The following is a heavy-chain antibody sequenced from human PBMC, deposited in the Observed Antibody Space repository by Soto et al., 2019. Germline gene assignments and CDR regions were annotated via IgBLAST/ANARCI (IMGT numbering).Heavy chain of an antibody. CDR3: AKDRYCSSTSCSSLNS. D-gene: IGHD2-2*01. V-gene: IGHV3-23*01. CDR2: IRCRAGNT. J-gene: IGHJ5*02. CDR1: GFTSASYT. Sequence: LRLSSAASGFTSASYTMTWVRQPPGKGLAWVSVIRCRAGNTYYADSVKGRFTISRDNSKNTLYLYMSSLRAEDTALYYCAKDRYCSSTSCSSLNSWGQGTLVTVSS.